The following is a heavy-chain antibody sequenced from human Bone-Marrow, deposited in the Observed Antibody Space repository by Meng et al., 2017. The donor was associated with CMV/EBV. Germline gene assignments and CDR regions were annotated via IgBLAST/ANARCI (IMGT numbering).Heavy chain of an antibody. CDR2: INHSGST. D-gene: IGHD3-3*01. V-gene: IGHV4-34*01. CDR3: ARETRIITIFGVVPYGMDV. Sequence: SETLSLTCAVYGGSFSGYYWSWIRQPPGKGLEWIGEINHSGSTNYNPSLKSRVTISVDTSKNQFSLKLSSVTAADTAVYYCARETRIITIFGVVPYGMDVWGQGTTVNVSS. CDR1: GGSFSGYY. J-gene: IGHJ6*02.